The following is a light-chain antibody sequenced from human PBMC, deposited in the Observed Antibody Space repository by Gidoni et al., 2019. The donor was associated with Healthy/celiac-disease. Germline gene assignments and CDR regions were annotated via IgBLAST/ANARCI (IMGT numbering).Light chain of an antibody. CDR1: SSDVGGYNY. CDR2: EVS. Sequence: SALTQPASLSGSPGKSITISCTGTSSDVGGYNYVSWYQQHPGKAPKLMIYEVSNRPSGVSNRFSGSKSGNTASLTISGLQAEDEADYYCSSYTSSSTLVFGGGTKLTVL. J-gene: IGLJ2*01. V-gene: IGLV2-14*01. CDR3: SSYTSSSTLV.